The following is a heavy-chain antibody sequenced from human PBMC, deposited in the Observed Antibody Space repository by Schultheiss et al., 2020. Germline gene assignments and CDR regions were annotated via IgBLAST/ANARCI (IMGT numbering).Heavy chain of an antibody. J-gene: IGHJ5*02. CDR1: GYTFTSYD. CDR2: MNPNSGNT. V-gene: IGHV1-8*01. Sequence: ASVKVSCKASGYTFTSYDINWVRQATGQGLEWMGWMNPNSGNTGYAQKFQGRVTMTRNTSISTAYMELSSLRSEDTAVYYCARGGRRIAVNRFDPWGQGTLVTVSS. D-gene: IGHD6-19*01. CDR3: ARGGRRIAVNRFDP.